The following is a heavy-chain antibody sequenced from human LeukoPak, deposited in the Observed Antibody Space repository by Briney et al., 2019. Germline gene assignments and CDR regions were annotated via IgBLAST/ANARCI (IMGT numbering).Heavy chain of an antibody. V-gene: IGHV1-8*01. J-gene: IGHJ4*02. CDR1: GYTFTSYD. D-gene: IGHD1-26*01. CDR3: ARDNYQVGATPFDY. Sequence: ASVKVSCKASGYTFTSYDINWVRQATGQGLEWMGWMNPDSGNTGYAQKFQGRVTMTRDTSISTAYMELSSLRSEDTAVYYCARDNYQVGATPFDYWGQGTLVTVSS. CDR2: MNPDSGNT.